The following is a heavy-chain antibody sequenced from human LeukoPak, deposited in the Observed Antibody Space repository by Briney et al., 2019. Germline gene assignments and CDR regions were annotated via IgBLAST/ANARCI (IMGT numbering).Heavy chain of an antibody. CDR3: ARDGTAAGLYFDL. CDR1: GFTFTDYW. J-gene: IGHJ4*01. V-gene: IGHV3-7*01. Sequence: GGSLRLSCAVSGFTFTDYWMNWVRQAPGKELEWVASIRQDGSEKTYVGSVKGRFTISRDNTKNSLSLQLNGLRVEDTAVYYCARDGTAAGLYFDLWGQGTLVTVSS. CDR2: IRQDGSEK. D-gene: IGHD6-13*01.